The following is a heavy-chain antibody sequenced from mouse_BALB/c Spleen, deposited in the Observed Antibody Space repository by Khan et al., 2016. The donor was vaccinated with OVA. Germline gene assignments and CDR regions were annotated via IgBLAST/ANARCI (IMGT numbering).Heavy chain of an antibody. J-gene: IGHJ3*01. CDR3: ARLAYYYDSEGFAY. CDR2: ISSGGSYT. V-gene: IGHV5-6*01. CDR1: GFTFSTYG. D-gene: IGHD1-1*01. Sequence: EVKLLESGGDLVKPEGSLKLSCAASGFTFSTYGMSWVRQTPDKRLEWVATISSGGSYTYYPDSVQGRFTIPRDNAKNTLYLQMSSLKSEDTAMFYCARLAYYYDSEGFAYWGQGTLVTVAA.